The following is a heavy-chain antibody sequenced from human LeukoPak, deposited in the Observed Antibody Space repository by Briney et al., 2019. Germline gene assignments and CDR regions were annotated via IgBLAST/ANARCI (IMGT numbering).Heavy chain of an antibody. V-gene: IGHV3-11*04. Sequence: PGGSLRLSCAASGFTFSDYYMSWIRQAPGKGLEWVSYISSSGSTIYYADSVKARFTIFRDNSKNTLYLQMNSLRAEDTAVYYCAKAAHYDFWSGYDYWGQGTVVTVSS. J-gene: IGHJ4*02. D-gene: IGHD3-3*01. CDR2: ISSSGSTI. CDR3: AKAAHYDFWSGYDY. CDR1: GFTFSDYY.